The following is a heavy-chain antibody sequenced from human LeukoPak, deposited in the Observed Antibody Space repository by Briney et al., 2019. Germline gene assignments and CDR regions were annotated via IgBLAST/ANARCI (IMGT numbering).Heavy chain of an antibody. V-gene: IGHV3-23*01. CDR2: ISYSAAAT. J-gene: IGHJ4*02. CDR1: GFTFSSYA. Sequence: GGSLRLSCAASGFTFSSYAMNWVRQAPGKGLEWISSISYSAAATYYADSVKGRFSISRDNSKKIVYLQMNSLRAEDTAVYYCAKDRMGGVTFFDYWGQGTLVTVSS. D-gene: IGHD2-21*02. CDR3: AKDRMGGVTFFDY.